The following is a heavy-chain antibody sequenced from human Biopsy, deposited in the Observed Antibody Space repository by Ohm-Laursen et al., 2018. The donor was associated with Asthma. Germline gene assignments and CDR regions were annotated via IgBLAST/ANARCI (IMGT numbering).Heavy chain of an antibody. CDR1: GGTFNAYV. V-gene: IGHV1-69*13. Sequence: SVKVSCKSLGGTFNAYVIGWVRQAPGQGLEWMGGINSVFGTTTYPQKFQDRVTITADDSTSTVYMELSSLRSEDPAVYYCARKAGSCISRTCYSLDFWGQGTLVTVSS. CDR3: ARKAGSCISRTCYSLDF. CDR2: INSVFGTT. J-gene: IGHJ4*02. D-gene: IGHD2-2*01.